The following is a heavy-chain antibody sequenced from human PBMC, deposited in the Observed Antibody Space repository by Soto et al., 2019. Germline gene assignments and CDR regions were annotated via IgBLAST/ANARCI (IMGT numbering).Heavy chain of an antibody. CDR1: GFSLSNARMG. CDR2: IFSNDEK. Sequence: QVTLKESGPVLVKPTETLTLTCTVSGFSLSNARMGVRWIRQPPGKALEWLAHIFSNDEKSYSTFLKSRLTISKDTSKSQVVLTMTNMDPVDTATYYCARSLMITFGGVVTYAAFDIWDQGTMVTVSS. V-gene: IGHV2-26*01. D-gene: IGHD3-16*01. CDR3: ARSLMITFGGVVTYAAFDI. J-gene: IGHJ3*02.